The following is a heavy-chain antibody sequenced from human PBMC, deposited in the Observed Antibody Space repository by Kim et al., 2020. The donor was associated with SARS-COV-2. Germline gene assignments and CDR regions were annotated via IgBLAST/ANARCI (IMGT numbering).Heavy chain of an antibody. CDR2: ISSSSSTI. CDR1: GFTFSSYS. D-gene: IGHD6-6*01. V-gene: IGHV3-48*02. J-gene: IGHJ6*02. Sequence: GGSLRLSCAASGFTFSSYSMNWVRQAPGKGLEWVSYISSSSSTIYYADSVKGRFTISRDNAKNSLYLQMNSLRDEDTAVYYCARESSSPYYYYYGMDVWGQGTTVTVSS. CDR3: ARESSSPYYYYYGMDV.